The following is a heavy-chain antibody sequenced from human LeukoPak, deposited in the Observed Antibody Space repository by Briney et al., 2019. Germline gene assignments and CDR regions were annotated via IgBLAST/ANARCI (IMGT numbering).Heavy chain of an antibody. Sequence: PGGSLRLSCAASGFTFSSYALSWVRQAPGKGLEWVSGISGSGGSTHYADSVKGRFTISRDNSKNTLYLQTNSLRAEDTAVYYCAKVRQSGNDYDAFDIWGQGTMVTVSS. CDR1: GFTFSSYA. CDR3: AKVRQSGNDYDAFDI. D-gene: IGHD5-12*01. J-gene: IGHJ3*02. CDR2: ISGSGGST. V-gene: IGHV3-23*01.